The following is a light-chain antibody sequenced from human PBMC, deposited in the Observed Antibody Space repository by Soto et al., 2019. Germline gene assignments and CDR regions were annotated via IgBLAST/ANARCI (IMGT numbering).Light chain of an antibody. Sequence: DLQMTQSPSSVSASVGDRVTITCRASQGISSCLTWYQQKPGKAPNLLMNAASNLQSGVPSRFSASGSGTDFSLTISSLQPEDFATYYCQQTKSFPLTFGGGTKVEIK. V-gene: IGKV1-12*01. CDR3: QQTKSFPLT. CDR2: AAS. CDR1: QGISSC. J-gene: IGKJ4*01.